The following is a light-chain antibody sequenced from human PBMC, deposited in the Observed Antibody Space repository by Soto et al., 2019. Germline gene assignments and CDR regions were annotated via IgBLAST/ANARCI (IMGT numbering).Light chain of an antibody. J-gene: IGKJ1*01. CDR2: GAS. CDR3: XXHNNWPPWT. Sequence: EIVMTQSPATLSVSPGERATLSCRASQSVSSNLAWYQQKPGQAPRLLMYGASTRATGIPDRFSGSGSGTEFTLTISSLQSEDFAVXXXXXHNNWPPWTFGQGTKVEIK. V-gene: IGKV3-15*01. CDR1: QSVSSN.